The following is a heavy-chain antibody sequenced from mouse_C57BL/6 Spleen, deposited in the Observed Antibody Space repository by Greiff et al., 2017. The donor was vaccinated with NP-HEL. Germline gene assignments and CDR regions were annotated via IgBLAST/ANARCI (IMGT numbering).Heavy chain of an antibody. CDR3: AREGVYYDYDGYYAMDY. CDR2: INPYNGGT. V-gene: IGHV1-19*01. CDR1: GYTFTDYY. Sequence: EVQRVESGPVLVKPGASVKMSCKASGYTFTDYYMNWVKQSHGKSLEWIGDINPYNGGTSYNQKFKGQATLTVYKSSSTAYMELNSLTSVDSAVYYCAREGVYYDYDGYYAMDYWGQGTSVTVSS. D-gene: IGHD2-4*01. J-gene: IGHJ4*01.